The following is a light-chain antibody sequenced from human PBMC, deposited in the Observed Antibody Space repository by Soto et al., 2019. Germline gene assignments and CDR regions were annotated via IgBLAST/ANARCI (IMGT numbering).Light chain of an antibody. V-gene: IGKV3-11*01. Sequence: ETVLTQSPGTLSLSPGERATLSCRASESVRTSLAWSQQKPGQAPSLLIYGASKRATGIPARFSGSGSGTDFTLTISSLEPEDFAVYFCQQHSNWPRTNFGQGTRLEI. CDR3: QQHSNWPRTN. CDR2: GAS. J-gene: IGKJ5*01. CDR1: ESVRTS.